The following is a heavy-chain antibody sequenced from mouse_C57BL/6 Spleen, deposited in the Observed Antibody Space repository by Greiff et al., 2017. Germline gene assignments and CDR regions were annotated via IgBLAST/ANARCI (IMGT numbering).Heavy chain of an antibody. J-gene: IGHJ4*01. CDR2: ISSGGSYT. CDR1: GFTFSSYG. CDR3: ARQGSNFYAMDY. V-gene: IGHV5-6*01. D-gene: IGHD2-5*01. Sequence: EVKLMESGGDLVKPGGSLKLSCAASGFTFSSYGMSWVRQTPDKRLEWVATISSGGSYTYYPDRVKGRFTISRDNAKNTLYLQMSSLKSEDTAMSYCARQGSNFYAMDYWGQGTSVTVSS.